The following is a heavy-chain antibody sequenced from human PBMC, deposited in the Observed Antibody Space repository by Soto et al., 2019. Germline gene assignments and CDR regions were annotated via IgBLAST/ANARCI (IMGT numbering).Heavy chain of an antibody. V-gene: IGHV1-69*01. CDR2: IIPIFGTA. D-gene: IGHD3-22*01. CDR1: GGTFSSYA. CDR3: ARVVAYYDSSGYFFDY. J-gene: IGHJ4*02. Sequence: QVQLVQSGAEVKKPGSSVKVSCKASGGTFSSYAISWVRQAPGQGLQWMGEIIPIFGTANYAQKFQGRVTITADESTSTAYMELSSLRSEDTAVYYCARVVAYYDSSGYFFDYWGQGTLVTVSS.